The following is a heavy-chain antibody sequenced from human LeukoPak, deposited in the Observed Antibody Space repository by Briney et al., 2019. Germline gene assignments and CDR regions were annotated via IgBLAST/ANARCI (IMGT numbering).Heavy chain of an antibody. CDR2: ISGSGGST. Sequence: GGSLRLFCAASGFTFSSFAMSWVRQAPGKGLEWVSTISGSGGSTNYADSVKGRFTFSRDNSKNTLYLQMNSLRAEDTAVYYCAKDLPDYGDYIEGYWGQGTLVTVSS. D-gene: IGHD4-17*01. CDR1: GFTFSSFA. V-gene: IGHV3-23*01. J-gene: IGHJ4*02. CDR3: AKDLPDYGDYIEGY.